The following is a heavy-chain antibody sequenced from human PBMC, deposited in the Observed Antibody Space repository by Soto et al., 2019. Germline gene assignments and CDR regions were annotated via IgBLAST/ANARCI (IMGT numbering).Heavy chain of an antibody. J-gene: IGHJ6*02. Sequence: GGSLRLSCAASGFTFSSYAMSWVRQAPGKGLEWVSAISGSGGSTYYADSVKGRFAISRDNSKNTLYLQMNSLRAEDTAVYYYASAHYDFWSGYYTYYYGMAVWGQGTTVTVSS. D-gene: IGHD3-3*01. CDR2: ISGSGGST. CDR3: ASAHYDFWSGYYTYYYGMAV. V-gene: IGHV3-23*01. CDR1: GFTFSSYA.